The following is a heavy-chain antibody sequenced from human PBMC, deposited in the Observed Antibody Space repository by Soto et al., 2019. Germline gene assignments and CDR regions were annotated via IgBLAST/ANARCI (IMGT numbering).Heavy chain of an antibody. J-gene: IGHJ4*02. Sequence: QLQLQESGPGLVKPSETLSLTCSVSGDSISSSSYYWGWIRQPPGKGLEWIGTINYSGSTYYNPSLKSRVTISIDTSTNQFSLKVSSVPAADTAVYYCASLYGDYVPFWGQGILVSVSS. CDR2: INYSGST. D-gene: IGHD4-17*01. CDR1: GDSISSSSYY. CDR3: ASLYGDYVPF. V-gene: IGHV4-39*01.